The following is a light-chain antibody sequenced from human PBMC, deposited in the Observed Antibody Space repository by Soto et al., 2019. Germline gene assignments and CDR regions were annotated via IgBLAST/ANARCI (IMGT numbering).Light chain of an antibody. CDR1: QSVSSNY. V-gene: IGKV3-20*01. Sequence: EIVLTQSPGTLSLSPGERATLSCRASQSVSSNYLAWYQQKPGQAPRLLIYDTSTRATGVPDRFSGSRSGPEFTLTINRLQSEDFAMYYCQPYSNWPLTFGGGTKVDI. CDR3: QPYSNWPLT. CDR2: DTS. J-gene: IGKJ4*01.